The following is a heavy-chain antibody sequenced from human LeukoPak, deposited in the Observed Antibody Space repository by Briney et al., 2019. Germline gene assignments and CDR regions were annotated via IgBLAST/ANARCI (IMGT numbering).Heavy chain of an antibody. J-gene: IGHJ4*02. CDR3: ARSARIVGATTSVDY. Sequence: GGSLRLSCAASGFTFSSCGFNWVRQAPGKGLEWVSSIGPTGTDIYYADSVKGRFTISRDNAKNSLYLQMNSLRAEDTAVYYCARSARIVGATTSVDYWGQGTLVTVSS. CDR2: IGPTGTDI. D-gene: IGHD1-26*01. CDR1: GFTFSSCG. V-gene: IGHV3-21*01.